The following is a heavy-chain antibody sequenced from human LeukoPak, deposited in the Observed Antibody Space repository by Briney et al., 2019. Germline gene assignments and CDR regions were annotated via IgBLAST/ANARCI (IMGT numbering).Heavy chain of an antibody. Sequence: SSETLSLTCTVSSGSISSYYWSWIRQPPGKGLEWIGSIYHSGSTYYNPSLKSRVTISVDTSKNQFSLKLSSVTAADTAVYYCAREVPGGTSPIDYWGQGTLVTVSS. CDR3: AREVPGGTSPIDY. CDR1: SGSISSYY. D-gene: IGHD4-23*01. V-gene: IGHV4-38-2*02. CDR2: IYHSGST. J-gene: IGHJ4*02.